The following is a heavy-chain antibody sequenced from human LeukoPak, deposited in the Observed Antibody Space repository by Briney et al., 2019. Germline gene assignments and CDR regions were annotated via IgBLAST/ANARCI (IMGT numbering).Heavy chain of an antibody. V-gene: IGHV2-70*11. CDR2: IDWDDDK. D-gene: IGHD3-22*01. J-gene: IGHJ3*02. CDR3: ARRRTDYYDSSGYYYDAFDI. Sequence: SGPTLVNPTQSLTLTCTFSGFSLSTSGMCVSWIRQPPGKALEWLARIDWDDDKYYSTSLKTRLTISKDTSKNQVVLTMTNMDPVDTATYYCARRRTDYYDSSGYYYDAFDIWGQGTMVTVSS. CDR1: GFSLSTSGMC.